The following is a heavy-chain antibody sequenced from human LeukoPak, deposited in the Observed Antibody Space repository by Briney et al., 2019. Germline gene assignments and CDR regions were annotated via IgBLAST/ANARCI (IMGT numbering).Heavy chain of an antibody. V-gene: IGHV3-30-3*01. CDR3: ERVWSGYYGGYFDY. CDR1: GFTFRSYA. D-gene: IGHD3-3*01. Sequence: PGGSLRLSCAASGFTFRSYAMHWVRQAPGKGLEWVAVISYDGSNKYYADSVKGRFTISRDNSKNTLYLQMNSLRAEDTAVYYCERVWSGYYGGYFDYWGQGTLVTVSS. J-gene: IGHJ4*02. CDR2: ISYDGSNK.